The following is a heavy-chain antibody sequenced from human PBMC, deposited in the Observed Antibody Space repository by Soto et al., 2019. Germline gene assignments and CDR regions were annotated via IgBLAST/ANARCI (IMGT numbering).Heavy chain of an antibody. CDR1: AGTFDTYS. D-gene: IGHD3-10*01. Sequence: QVQLVQSGAEVKKPGASVKVSCKASAGTFDTYSIMWVRQAPGQGLEWMGRTIPAIDLINYAQKFQGRFTITADKSTTTVYMELRSLRYEDTAIYYCARTGSFDYWGQGTLVTVSS. CDR2: TIPAIDLI. J-gene: IGHJ4*02. CDR3: ARTGSFDY. V-gene: IGHV1-69*02.